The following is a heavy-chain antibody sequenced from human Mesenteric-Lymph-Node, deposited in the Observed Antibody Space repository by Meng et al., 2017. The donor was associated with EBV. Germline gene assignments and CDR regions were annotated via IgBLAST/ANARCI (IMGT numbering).Heavy chain of an antibody. CDR3: ARVFPDLDY. CDR2: INHSGST. CDR1: GGSFSGYY. J-gene: IGHJ4*02. Sequence: QVPPQHGGACLFKPSETLSLTCAVYGGSFSGYYWSWIRQPPGKGLEWIGEINHSGSTNYNPSLKSRVTISVDTSKNQFSLKLSSVTAADTAVYYCARVFPDLDYWGQGTLVTVSS. V-gene: IGHV4-34*01.